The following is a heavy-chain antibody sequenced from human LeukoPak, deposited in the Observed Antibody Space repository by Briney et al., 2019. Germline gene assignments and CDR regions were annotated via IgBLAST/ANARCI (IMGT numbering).Heavy chain of an antibody. V-gene: IGHV4-61*02. D-gene: IGHD6-19*01. Sequence: PSETLSLTCTVSGASVTSGTIYWSWIRQSAGKGLEWIGRIYTSGSTDYNPSLKSRVSVSADTSKNQFSLNLYSVTAADSAVYYCARDLASGWYHVDYWGQGTLITVSS. CDR3: ARDLASGWYHVDY. CDR2: IYTSGST. J-gene: IGHJ4*02. CDR1: GASVTSGTIY.